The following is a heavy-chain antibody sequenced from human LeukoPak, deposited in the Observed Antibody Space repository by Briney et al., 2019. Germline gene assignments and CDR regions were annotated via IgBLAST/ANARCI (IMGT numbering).Heavy chain of an antibody. CDR1: GFTFSSYG. CDR2: IRYDGSNK. V-gene: IGHV3-30*02. J-gene: IGHJ4*02. Sequence: GGSLRLSCAASGFTFSSYGIHWVRQAPGKGLEWVAFIRYDGSNKYYTDSVKGRFTISRDTSKNTLYLQMNSLRAEDTAVYYCARDDGSYSRSPGFDNWGQGTLVTVSS. D-gene: IGHD1-26*01. CDR3: ARDDGSYSRSPGFDN.